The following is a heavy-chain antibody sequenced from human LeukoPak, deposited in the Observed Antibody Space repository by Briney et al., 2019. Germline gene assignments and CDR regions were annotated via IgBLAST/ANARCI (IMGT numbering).Heavy chain of an antibody. CDR3: ARGGAEYQLLSYFDY. CDR1: GGSISSYY. D-gene: IGHD2-2*01. CDR2: IYYSGST. J-gene: IGHJ4*02. Sequence: SETLSLTCTVSGGSISSYYWSWIRQPPGKGLEWIGYIYYSGSTNYNSSLKSRVTISVDTSKNQFSLKLSSVTAADTAVYYCARGGAEYQLLSYFDYWGQGTLVTVSS. V-gene: IGHV4-59*01.